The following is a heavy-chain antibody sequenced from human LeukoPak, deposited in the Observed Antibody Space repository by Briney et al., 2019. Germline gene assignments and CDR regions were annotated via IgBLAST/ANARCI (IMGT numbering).Heavy chain of an antibody. CDR1: GFTFSSYA. CDR3: AKVGYGDYVPYLAKLDY. D-gene: IGHD4-17*01. Sequence: GGSLRLSCAASGFTFSSYAMSGVRQAPGKGLEWVSAISGSGGSTYYADSVKGRFTISRDNSKNTLYLQMNSLRAEDTAVYYCAKVGYGDYVPYLAKLDYWGQGTLVTVSS. CDR2: ISGSGGST. V-gene: IGHV3-23*01. J-gene: IGHJ4*02.